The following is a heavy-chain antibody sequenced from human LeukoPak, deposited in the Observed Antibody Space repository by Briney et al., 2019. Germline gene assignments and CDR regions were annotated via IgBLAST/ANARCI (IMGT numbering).Heavy chain of an antibody. V-gene: IGHV1-58*01. CDR3: AADHDYSLSYDSYGPLDA. CDR1: GFTFSSSA. D-gene: IGHD4-11*01. Sequence: SVKVSCMASGFTFSSSAVQWVRQARGQHFEWIGWIGVGSGNTNYAERFQERVTITRDMSTSTAFMELSSLRSEDTAVYYCAADHDYSLSYDSYGPLDAWGQGTLVTVSS. J-gene: IGHJ5*02. CDR2: IGVGSGNT.